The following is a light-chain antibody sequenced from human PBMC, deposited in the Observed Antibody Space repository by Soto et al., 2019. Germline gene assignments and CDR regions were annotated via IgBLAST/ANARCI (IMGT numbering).Light chain of an antibody. V-gene: IGKV3-15*01. CDR3: QQYNSWPPLT. CDR2: GAY. CDR1: QSVSNN. J-gene: IGKJ4*01. Sequence: EFVLTQSPATLSVSPGEGATLSCRASQSVSNNLAWYQQKPVQPPRLLIYGAYTRATGVPARFSGSGSGTEFTLTINSLQSEDFAVYYCQQYNSWPPLTFGGGTKVDIK.